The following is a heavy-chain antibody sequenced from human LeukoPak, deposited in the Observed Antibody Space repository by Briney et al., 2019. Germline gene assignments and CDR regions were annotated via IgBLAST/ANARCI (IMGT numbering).Heavy chain of an antibody. CDR1: GGSFSGYY. Sequence: SETLSLTCAVYGGSFSGYYWSWIRQPPGKGLEWIGEINHSGSTNYNPSLKSRVTISVDTSKNQFSLKLSSVTAADTAVYYCARGIAVADPIDYWGQGTLVTVSS. D-gene: IGHD6-19*01. CDR3: ARGIAVADPIDY. CDR2: INHSGST. V-gene: IGHV4-34*01. J-gene: IGHJ4*02.